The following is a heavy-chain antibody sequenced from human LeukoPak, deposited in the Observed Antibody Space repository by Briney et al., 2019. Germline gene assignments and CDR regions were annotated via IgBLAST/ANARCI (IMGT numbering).Heavy chain of an antibody. CDR3: AREGRTYGMDV. J-gene: IGHJ6*02. Sequence: SETLSLTCTVSGGSIGTYYWSWIRQPPGKGLEWIGYIYYSGSTNYNPSLKSRVTISVYTSKYQFSLKLNSVTAADTAVYYYAREGRTYGMDVWGQGTTVTVSS. V-gene: IGHV4-59*13. CDR1: GGSIGTYY. CDR2: IYYSGST.